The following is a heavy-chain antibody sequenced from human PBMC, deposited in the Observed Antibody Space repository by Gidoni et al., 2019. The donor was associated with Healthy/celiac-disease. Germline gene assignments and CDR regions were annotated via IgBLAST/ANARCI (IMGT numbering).Heavy chain of an antibody. Sequence: QVQLVQSGAEVKKPGASVKVSCKASGYTFTSYAMHWVRQAPGQRLEWMGWINAGNGNTKYSQKFQGRVTITRDTSASTAYMELSSLRSEDTAVYYCARDGRYWYSSGTNDYWGQGTLVTVSS. J-gene: IGHJ4*02. CDR2: INAGNGNT. CDR3: ARDGRYWYSSGTNDY. D-gene: IGHD6-19*01. V-gene: IGHV1-3*01. CDR1: GYTFTSYA.